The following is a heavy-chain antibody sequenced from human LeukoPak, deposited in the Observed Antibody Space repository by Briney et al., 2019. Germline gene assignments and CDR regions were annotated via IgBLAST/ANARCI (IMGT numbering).Heavy chain of an antibody. D-gene: IGHD6-13*01. CDR2: VYYSGST. CDR1: GGSINSYY. J-gene: IGHJ6*02. V-gene: IGHV4-59*01. Sequence: PSEPLSLTCTVSGGSINSYYWSWIRQPPGKGLEWMGNVYYSGSTKYNPSLKSRVTISVDTSKTQFSLKLSSVTAADTAMYYCARDRIAGGMDVWGQGTTVTVSS. CDR3: ARDRIAGGMDV.